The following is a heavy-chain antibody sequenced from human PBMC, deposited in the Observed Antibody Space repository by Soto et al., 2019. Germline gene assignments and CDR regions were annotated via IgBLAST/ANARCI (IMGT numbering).Heavy chain of an antibody. J-gene: IGHJ2*01. V-gene: IGHV3-48*02. CDR2: ISSGSYNI. Sequence: EVQLVESGGGLVQPGGSLRLSCTASGFTFSSYSMNWVRQAPGKGLEWVSYISSGSYNIYYADSVKGRLTISRDNAKDSLYLQRSSLRDDDSAVYYCARGPSAAAPLSDWYCALWGRGTLVTVSS. CDR3: ARGPSAAAPLSDWYCAL. D-gene: IGHD2-2*01. CDR1: GFTFSSYS.